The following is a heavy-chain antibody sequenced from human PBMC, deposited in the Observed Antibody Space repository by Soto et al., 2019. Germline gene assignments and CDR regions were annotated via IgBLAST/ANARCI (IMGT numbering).Heavy chain of an antibody. J-gene: IGHJ6*02. CDR1: GFTFSSYS. D-gene: IGHD3-3*01. CDR3: AGARSQYYDFWSGYSITHYYYGMDV. CDR2: ISSSSSTI. Sequence: GGSLRLSCAASGFTFSSYSMNWVRQAPGKGLEWVSYISSSSSTIYYADSVKGRFTISRDNAKNSLYLQMNSLRDEDTAVYYCAGARSQYYDFWSGYSITHYYYGMDVWGQGTTVTVSS. V-gene: IGHV3-48*02.